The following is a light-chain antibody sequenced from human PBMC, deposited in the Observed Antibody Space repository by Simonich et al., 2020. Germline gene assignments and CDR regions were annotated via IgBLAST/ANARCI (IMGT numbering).Light chain of an antibody. V-gene: IGLV1-47*01. CDR3: SSYTSSSTNWV. J-gene: IGLJ3*02. CDR1: SSNIGSNY. Sequence: QSVLTQPPSASGTPGQRVTISCSGSSSNIGSNYVYWYQQLPGTAPKLLIYRNNQRPSGVPDRFSGSRSGNTASLTISGLQAEDEADYYCSSYTSSSTNWVFGGGTKLTVL. CDR2: RNN.